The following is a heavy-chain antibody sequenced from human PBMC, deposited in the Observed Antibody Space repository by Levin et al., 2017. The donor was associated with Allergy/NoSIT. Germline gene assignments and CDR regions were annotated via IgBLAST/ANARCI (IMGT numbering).Heavy chain of an antibody. CDR1: GFTFSTYS. CDR2: ISSSSRTI. CDR3: ARDLGRVRGSTEFDY. Sequence: GGSLRLSCAAFGFTFSTYSMNWVRQAPGKGLEWVSYISSSSRTINYADSVKGRFTISRDNAKNSLYLQMNSLRDEDTAVYYCARDLGRVRGSTEFDYWGQGTLVTVSS. D-gene: IGHD3-10*01. V-gene: IGHV3-48*02. J-gene: IGHJ4*02.